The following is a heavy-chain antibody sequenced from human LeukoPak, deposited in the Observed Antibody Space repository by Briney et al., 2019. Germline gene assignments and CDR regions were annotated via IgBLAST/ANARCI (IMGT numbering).Heavy chain of an antibody. CDR2: ISSGSSTT. CDR3: ARERYSSMWYQAY. J-gene: IGHJ4*02. V-gene: IGHV3-48*01. D-gene: IGHD6-13*01. CDR1: GFSFSSYS. Sequence: GGSLRLSCAASGFSFSSYSMNWVRQAPGKGLEWVSYISSGSSTTYYADSVQCRFTISRDNAKSSLYLQMNSLRVEDTAVYYCARERYSSMWYQAYCGQGSLVTVSS.